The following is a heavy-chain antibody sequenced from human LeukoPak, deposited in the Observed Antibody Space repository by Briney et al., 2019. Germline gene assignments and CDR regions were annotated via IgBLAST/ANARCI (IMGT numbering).Heavy chain of an antibody. D-gene: IGHD3-10*01. CDR1: VGTFSRYA. V-gene: IGHV1-69*04. CDR3: ARDGYGSGSYYKSFDY. J-gene: IGHJ4*02. CDR2: IIPILGIA. Sequence: SVTVSCKASVGTFSRYAISWVRQAPGQGLEWMGRIIPILGIANYAQKFQGRVTITADKSTSTAYMELSSLRSEDTAVYYCARDGYGSGSYYKSFDYWGQGTLVTVSS.